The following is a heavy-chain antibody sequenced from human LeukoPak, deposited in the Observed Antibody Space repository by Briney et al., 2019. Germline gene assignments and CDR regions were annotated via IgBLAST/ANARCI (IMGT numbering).Heavy chain of an antibody. Sequence: PGGSLRLSCAASGFTFSSYSMNWVRQAPGKGLEWVSSISSSSSYIYYADSVKGRFTISRDNAKNPLYLQMNSLRAEDTAVYYCARHGGGYYYDSSGYYPYYFDYWGQGTLVTVSS. CDR3: ARHGGGYYYDSSGYYPYYFDY. CDR1: GFTFSSYS. J-gene: IGHJ4*02. CDR2: ISSSSSYI. D-gene: IGHD3-22*01. V-gene: IGHV3-21*01.